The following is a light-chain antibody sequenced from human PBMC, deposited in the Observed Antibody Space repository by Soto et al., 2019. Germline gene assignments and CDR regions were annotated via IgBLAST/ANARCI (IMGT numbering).Light chain of an antibody. CDR3: SSYTSSLYV. CDR2: DVS. J-gene: IGLJ1*01. CDR1: SSDVGGYHY. Sequence: QSALTQPASVSGSPGQSITISCTGTSSDVGGYHYVSWYQQHPGKAHKLMIYDVSNRPSGVSNRFSGSKSGNTASLTISVLQAEDEADYYCSSYTSSLYVFGTGTKLTVL. V-gene: IGLV2-14*01.